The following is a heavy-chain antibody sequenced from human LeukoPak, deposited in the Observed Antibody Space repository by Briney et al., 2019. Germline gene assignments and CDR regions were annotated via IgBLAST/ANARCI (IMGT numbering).Heavy chain of an antibody. Sequence: ASVKVSCKASGYTFTSYDINWVRQATRQGLEWMGWMNPNSGNTGYAQKFQGRVTMTRNTSISTAYMELSSLRSEDTAVYYCARGRGIAAAIGYWGQGTLVTVSS. CDR1: GYTFTSYD. J-gene: IGHJ4*02. CDR2: MNPNSGNT. V-gene: IGHV1-8*01. D-gene: IGHD6-13*01. CDR3: ARGRGIAAAIGY.